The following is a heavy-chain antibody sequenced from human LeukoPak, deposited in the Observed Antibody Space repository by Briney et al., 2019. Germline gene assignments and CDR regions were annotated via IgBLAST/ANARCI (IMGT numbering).Heavy chain of an antibody. CDR2: INPNSGGT. Sequence: GASVKDSCKASGYTFTGYYMHWVRQAPGQGLEWMGRINPNSGGTNYAQKFQGRVTMTRDTSITTAYMELSRLRSDDTAVYYCARDKGAREYYFDYWGQGTLVTVSS. V-gene: IGHV1-2*06. J-gene: IGHJ4*02. D-gene: IGHD6-6*01. CDR3: ARDKGAREYYFDY. CDR1: GYTFTGYY.